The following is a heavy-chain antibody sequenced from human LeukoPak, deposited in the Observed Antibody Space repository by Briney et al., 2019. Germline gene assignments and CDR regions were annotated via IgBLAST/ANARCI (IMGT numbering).Heavy chain of an antibody. Sequence: GGSLGLTCVASGFSFRNYAIHWVRQAPGKGLEYVSVINTDGRITYYADSVKGRFTISRDNSKNTVYLQMGSLRGEDMAVYYCTRDGGSFCDFDYWGQGALVTVSS. CDR2: INTDGRIT. CDR1: GFSFRNYA. J-gene: IGHJ4*02. V-gene: IGHV3-64*02. CDR3: TRDGGSFCDFDY. D-gene: IGHD1-26*01.